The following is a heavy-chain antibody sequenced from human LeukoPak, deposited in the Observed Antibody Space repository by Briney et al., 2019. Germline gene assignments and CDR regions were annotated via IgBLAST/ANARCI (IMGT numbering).Heavy chain of an antibody. CDR2: FYYSGGT. CDR1: GASISSSTYY. J-gene: IGHJ5*02. D-gene: IGHD3-10*01. Sequence: SETLSLTCTVSGASISSSTYYWGWIRQPPGKGLEWIGSFYYSGGTYYNPSLKRRVTISLGTSKNQLSLKLSSVTAADTAVYYCATHNYGSGSLTRGWFDPWGQGTLVTVSS. CDR3: ATHNYGSGSLTRGWFDP. V-gene: IGHV4-39*01.